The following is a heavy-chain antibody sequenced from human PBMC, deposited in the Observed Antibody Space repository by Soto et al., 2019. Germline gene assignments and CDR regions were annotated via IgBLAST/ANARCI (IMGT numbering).Heavy chain of an antibody. V-gene: IGHV1-69*02. J-gene: IGHJ6*02. Sequence: ASVKVSCKASGGTFSSYTISWVRQAPGQGLEWIGRIIPILGIANYAQKFQGRVTITADKSTSTAYMKLSSLRSEDTAVYYCARVPREPPTYSSGYYGMDVWGQGTTVTVSS. CDR2: IIPILGIA. CDR3: ARVPREPPTYSSGYYGMDV. D-gene: IGHD6-19*01. CDR1: GGTFSSYT.